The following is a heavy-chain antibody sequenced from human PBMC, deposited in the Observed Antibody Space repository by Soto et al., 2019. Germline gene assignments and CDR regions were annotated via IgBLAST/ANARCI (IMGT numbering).Heavy chain of an antibody. CDR3: ARGDAAQYYFEY. Sequence: SETLSLTCTVSGGSISSYYCSWSRQPAGKGLEWIGRIYTSGSTNYNPSLKSRVTMSVVTSKNQFSLKLSSVTAADTAGYSCARGDAAQYYFEYWGQGTLVT. V-gene: IGHV4-4*07. D-gene: IGHD6-25*01. CDR2: IYTSGST. J-gene: IGHJ4*02. CDR1: GGSISSYY.